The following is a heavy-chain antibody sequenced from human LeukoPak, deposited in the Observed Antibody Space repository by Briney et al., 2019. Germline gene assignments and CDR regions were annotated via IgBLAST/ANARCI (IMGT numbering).Heavy chain of an antibody. CDR3: ARIPQAAIYTVPNFDY. Sequence: HPXGSLXLSCAASGFTFSNYAMTWVRQAPGKGLEWLSIISGSGDSVKCQFTISRDNSKNTLYLEMDSLRVEDTAGYYCARIPQAAIYTVPNFDYWGQGTLVTVSS. D-gene: IGHD3-16*01. CDR1: GFTFSNYA. CDR2: ISGSG. J-gene: IGHJ4*02. V-gene: IGHV3-23*01.